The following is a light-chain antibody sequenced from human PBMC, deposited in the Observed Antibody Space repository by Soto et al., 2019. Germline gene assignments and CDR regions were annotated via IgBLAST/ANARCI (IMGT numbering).Light chain of an antibody. CDR3: MQGTHWS. CDR1: QSLVSSDGNTY. J-gene: IGKJ3*01. CDR2: MVS. V-gene: IGKV2-30*01. Sequence: DVVTTQSPLSLPVTLGQPASISCRSSQSLVSSDGNTYLSWFQQRPGQSPRRLIYMVSNRDSGVPDRFSGSGSGTDFTLKISRGEAEDVGLYYCMQGTHWSFGPGTKVEI.